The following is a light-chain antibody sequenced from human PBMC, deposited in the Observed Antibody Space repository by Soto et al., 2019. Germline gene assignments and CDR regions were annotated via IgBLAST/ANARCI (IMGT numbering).Light chain of an antibody. CDR3: RQYNNWPPLT. CDR1: QSVSSN. J-gene: IGKJ4*01. V-gene: IGKV3-15*01. Sequence: EIVMTQSPATLSVSPGERATLSCRASQSVSSNLAWYQQKPGQAPRLLIYGASTRATGIPARFSGSGSGTEFTLTISSLQSEDFAVYYRRQYNNWPPLTFGGGTKVEIK. CDR2: GAS.